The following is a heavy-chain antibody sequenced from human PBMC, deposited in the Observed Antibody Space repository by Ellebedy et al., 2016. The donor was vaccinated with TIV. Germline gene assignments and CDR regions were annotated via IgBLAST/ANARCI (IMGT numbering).Heavy chain of an antibody. CDR2: IDPSDSYT. Sequence: KVSCKGSGYSFAFYWIGWVRQMPGKGLEWMGRIDPSDSYTNYSPSFQGHVTISADKSISTAYLQWSSLKASDTAMYYCARQQAGPTDYWGQGTLVTVSS. CDR3: ARQQAGPTDY. V-gene: IGHV5-10-1*01. D-gene: IGHD6-19*01. CDR1: GYSFAFYW. J-gene: IGHJ4*02.